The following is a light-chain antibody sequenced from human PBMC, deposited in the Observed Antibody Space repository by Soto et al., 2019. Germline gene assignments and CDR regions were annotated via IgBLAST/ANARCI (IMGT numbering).Light chain of an antibody. CDR1: SSNIGNNA. CDR3: AAWDDSLNGVV. CDR2: YDH. V-gene: IGLV1-36*01. J-gene: IGLJ2*01. Sequence: QSVLTQPPSVSEAPRQRVTISCSGSSSNIGNNAVNWYQQLPGKAPKLLIYYDHLLPSGVSDRFSGSKSGTSASLAISGLQSEDEADYYCAAWDDSLNGVVFGRGTKLTVL.